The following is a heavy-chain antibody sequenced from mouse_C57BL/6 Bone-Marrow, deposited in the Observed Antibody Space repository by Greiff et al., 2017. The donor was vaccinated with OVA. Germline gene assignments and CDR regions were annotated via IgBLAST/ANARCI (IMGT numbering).Heavy chain of an antibody. CDR1: GFNIKDDY. V-gene: IGHV14-4*01. D-gene: IGHD2-1*01. J-gene: IGHJ4*01. CDR3: ARGLLYYGNYVGAMDY. CDR2: IDPENGDT. Sequence: VQLQQSGAELVRPGASVKLSCTASGFNIKDDYMHWVKQRPEQGLEWIGWIDPENGDTKYAPKFQGKATITADTSSNTAYLQLSSLTSEDTAIYYCARGLLYYGNYVGAMDYWGQGTSVTVSS.